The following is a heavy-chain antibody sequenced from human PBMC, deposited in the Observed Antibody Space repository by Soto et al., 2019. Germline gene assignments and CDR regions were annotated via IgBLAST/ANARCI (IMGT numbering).Heavy chain of an antibody. J-gene: IGHJ5*02. Sequence: EVQVVESGGGLVQPGGSLRLSCSFTFSMYSMNWVRQAPGTGLEWVASISSGGDYIKYADSVKGRCTISRDNAKNSVSLQMNTLRVDDTAIYFCTRDQGGSYDSSFGPWGQGTLGT. CDR3: TRDQGGSYDSSFGP. D-gene: IGHD1-26*01. CDR2: ISSGGDYI. CDR1: FTFSMYS. V-gene: IGHV3-21*01.